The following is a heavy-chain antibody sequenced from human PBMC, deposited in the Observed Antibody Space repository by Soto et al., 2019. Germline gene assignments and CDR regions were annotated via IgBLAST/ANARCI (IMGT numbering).Heavy chain of an antibody. V-gene: IGHV1-3*01. D-gene: IGHD5-12*01. J-gene: IGHJ4*02. CDR3: ARVWVGNSGYGYYDY. Sequence: QVQLVQSGAEVKKPGASVKVSCKASGYTFTTYAMHWVRQAPGQRLEWMGWINAGDGNTKYSQKFQGRVSITRDTSASTAYMELSSLISEDTAVYYCARVWVGNSGYGYYDYWGQGTLVTVSS. CDR2: INAGDGNT. CDR1: GYTFTTYA.